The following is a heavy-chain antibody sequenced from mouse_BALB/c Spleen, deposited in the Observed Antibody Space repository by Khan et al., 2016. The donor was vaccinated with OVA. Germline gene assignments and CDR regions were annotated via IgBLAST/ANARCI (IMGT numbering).Heavy chain of an antibody. Sequence: QVQLQQPGAELVKAGASVKMSCKASGYTFTSYWMHWVKQRLGQGLEWFAETNPTNGRTYYNEKFKSKATLTVDKSSSTAYMLLSGLTFEDSAVYYCARIKKIVATYLDDWGQGTTLTVSS. J-gene: IGHJ2*01. V-gene: IGHV1S81*02. CDR3: ARIKKIVATYLDD. CDR2: TNPTNGRT. D-gene: IGHD1-1*01. CDR1: GYTFTSYW.